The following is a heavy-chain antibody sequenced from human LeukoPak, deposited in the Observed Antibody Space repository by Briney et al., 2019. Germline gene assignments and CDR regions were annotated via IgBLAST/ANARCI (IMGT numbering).Heavy chain of an antibody. Sequence: GGSLRLSCAASGFTFSSYSMNWVRQAPGKGLEWVSAISGSGGSTYYADSVKGRFTISRDNSKNALYLQMNSLRAEDTAVYYCAKAPQLWRLIAFDIWGQGTMVTVSS. CDR3: AKAPQLWRLIAFDI. D-gene: IGHD5-18*01. V-gene: IGHV3-23*01. CDR2: ISGSGGST. J-gene: IGHJ3*02. CDR1: GFTFSSYS.